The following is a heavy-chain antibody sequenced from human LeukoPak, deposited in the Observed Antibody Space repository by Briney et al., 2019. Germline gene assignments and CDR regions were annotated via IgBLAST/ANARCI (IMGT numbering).Heavy chain of an antibody. D-gene: IGHD6-13*01. CDR2: LDPEDGET. V-gene: IGHV1-24*01. CDR3: ATARIAAAGNPFDY. CDR1: GYTLTELS. J-gene: IGHJ4*02. Sequence: ASVKVSCKVSGYTLTELSMHWVRQAPGKGLEWMGGLDPEDGETIYAQKFQGRVTMTEDTSTDTAYMELSSLRSEDTAVYYCATARIAAAGNPFDYWGQGTLVTVSS.